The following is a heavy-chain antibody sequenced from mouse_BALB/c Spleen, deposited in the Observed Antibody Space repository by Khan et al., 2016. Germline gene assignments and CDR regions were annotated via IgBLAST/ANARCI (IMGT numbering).Heavy chain of an antibody. CDR3: ARSDYGSSRGFAY. V-gene: IGHV9-3-1*01. D-gene: IGHD1-1*01. J-gene: IGHJ3*01. CDR2: INTYTGEP. Sequence: QIQLVQSGPELKKPGETVRISCKASGYNFTNYGMNWVKQAPGKGLKWMGWINTYTGEPTYADDFKGRFAFSLETSASTAYLQINNLKNEDTATYFWARSDYGSSRGFAYWGQGTLVTVCA. CDR1: GYNFTNYG.